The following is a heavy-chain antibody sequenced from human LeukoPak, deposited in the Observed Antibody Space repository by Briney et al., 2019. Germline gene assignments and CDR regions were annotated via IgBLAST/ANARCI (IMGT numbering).Heavy chain of an antibody. V-gene: IGHV5-51*01. J-gene: IGHJ3*02. D-gene: IGHD3-22*01. CDR3: ARRIGYYGSSGRDAFDI. Sequence: GESLKISCRGFGYSFSTSWIGWVRQMPGKGLEWMGVVYPGDSDSRYSQSFQGQVTISADKSISIAYLQWSSLKASDTATYYCARRIGYYGSSGRDAFDIWGQGTMVTVSS. CDR1: GYSFSTSW. CDR2: VYPGDSDS.